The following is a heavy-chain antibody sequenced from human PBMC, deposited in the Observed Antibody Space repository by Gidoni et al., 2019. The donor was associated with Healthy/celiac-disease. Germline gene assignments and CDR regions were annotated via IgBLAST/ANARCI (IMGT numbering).Heavy chain of an antibody. J-gene: IGHJ2*01. CDR2: IDSGGST. CDR1: CFTVRSNY. Sequence: EVQLVESGGGLIQPGGSLRLSCAASCFTVRSNYMSWVRKAPGKGLEWGSVIDSGGSTYYADSVKGRFTSSRDNSKKTLYLQMNSLRAEDTAVYYCARTRARKDEARYFDIWGRGTLVTVSS. D-gene: IGHD2-15*01. V-gene: IGHV3-53*01. CDR3: ARTRARKDEARYFDI.